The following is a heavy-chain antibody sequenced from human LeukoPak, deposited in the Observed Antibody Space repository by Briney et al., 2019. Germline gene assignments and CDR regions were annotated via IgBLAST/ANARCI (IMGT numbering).Heavy chain of an antibody. Sequence: GGSLRLSCAASGFTFSSYGMHWVRQAPGKGLEWVSSISSSSSYIYYADSVKGRFTISRDNAKNSLYLQMNSLRAEDTAVYYCARVAPWPVTINYYYYYMDVWGKGTTVTVSS. CDR3: ARVAPWPVTINYYYYYMDV. CDR2: ISSSSSYI. D-gene: IGHD4-17*01. J-gene: IGHJ6*03. CDR1: GFTFSSYG. V-gene: IGHV3-21*01.